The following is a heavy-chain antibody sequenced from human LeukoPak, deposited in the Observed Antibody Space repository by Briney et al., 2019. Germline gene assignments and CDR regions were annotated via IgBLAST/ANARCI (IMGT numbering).Heavy chain of an antibody. D-gene: IGHD2-15*01. CDR2: IYHSGHT. CDR3: ARHPFATPFDY. CDR1: GGSIINYY. Sequence: SETLSLTCTVSGGSIINYYWSWIRQPPGKGLEWIGYIYHSGHTNHNPSLKSRVTISTDTSKNQFSLELSSVTAADTAVYYCARHPFATPFDYWGQGILVTVSS. J-gene: IGHJ4*02. V-gene: IGHV4-59*08.